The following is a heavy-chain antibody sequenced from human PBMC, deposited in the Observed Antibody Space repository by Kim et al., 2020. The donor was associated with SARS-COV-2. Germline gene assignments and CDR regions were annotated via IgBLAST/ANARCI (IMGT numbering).Heavy chain of an antibody. CDR3: TTDLKNVDTAMDSLGARYYYYYGMDV. CDR1: GFTFSNAW. CDR2: IKSKTDGGTT. V-gene: IGHV3-15*01. D-gene: IGHD5-18*01. J-gene: IGHJ6*02. Sequence: GGSLRLSCAASGFTFSNAWMSWVRQAPGKGLEWVGRIKSKTDGGTTDYAAPVKGRFTISRDDSKNTLYLQMNSLKTEDTAVYYCTTDLKNVDTAMDSLGARYYYYYGMDVWGQGTTVTVSS.